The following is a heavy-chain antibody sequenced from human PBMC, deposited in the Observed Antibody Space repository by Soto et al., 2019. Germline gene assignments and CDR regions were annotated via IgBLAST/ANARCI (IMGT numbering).Heavy chain of an antibody. CDR3: ARDFLGRYYYDSSGPEDAFDI. V-gene: IGHV1-2*02. Sequence: APVKVSCKASGYTLTRHYMHWVRQAPGQGLEWMGWINPNSGGTNYAQKFQGRVTMTRDTSISTAYMELSRLRSDDTAVYYCARDFLGRYYYDSSGPEDAFDIWGQGTMVTVSS. D-gene: IGHD3-22*01. J-gene: IGHJ3*02. CDR2: INPNSGGT. CDR1: GYTLTRHY.